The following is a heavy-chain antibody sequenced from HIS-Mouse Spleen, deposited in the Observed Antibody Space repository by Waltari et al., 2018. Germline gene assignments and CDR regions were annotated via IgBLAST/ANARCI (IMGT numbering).Heavy chain of an antibody. CDR2: IKQDGSEK. J-gene: IGHJ4*02. CDR1: GFTFSSYW. CDR3: AAPIRYNWNYGY. D-gene: IGHD1-7*01. V-gene: IGHV3-7*01. Sequence: EVQLVESGGGLVQPGGSLRLSCAASGFTFSSYWMSWVRQAPGKGLEWVANIKQDGSEKYEVDSVKGRFTIARDNAKNSLYLQMNSLRAEDTAVYYCAAPIRYNWNYGYWGQGTLVTVSS.